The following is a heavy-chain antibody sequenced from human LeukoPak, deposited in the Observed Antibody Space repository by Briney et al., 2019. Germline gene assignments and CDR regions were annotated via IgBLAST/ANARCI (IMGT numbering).Heavy chain of an antibody. V-gene: IGHV1-8*01. CDR1: GYTFTSYD. Sequence: ASVKVSCKASGYTFTSYDINWVRQATGQGLEWMGWMNPNNGNTGYAQKFQGRVTMSRNTSISTAYLELSSLRSEDTAVYYCMRGPSGGSLFLLWGQGALVTVSS. CDR2: MNPNNGNT. J-gene: IGHJ4*02. CDR3: MRGPSGGSLFLL. D-gene: IGHD2-21*01.